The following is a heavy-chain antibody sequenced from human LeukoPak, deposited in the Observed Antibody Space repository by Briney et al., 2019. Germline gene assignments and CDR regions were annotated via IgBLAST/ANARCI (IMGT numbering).Heavy chain of an antibody. V-gene: IGHV3-9*01. CDR1: GFTFDDYA. D-gene: IGHD4-4*01. J-gene: IGHJ6*02. CDR3: ALGDSNYGYYGMDV. CDR2: ISWNSDSI. Sequence: GGSLRLSCTASGFTFDDYAMQWVRQAPGKGLEWVSSISWNSDSIGYADSVKGRFTISRDNSKNTLYLQMNSLRAEDTAVYYCALGDSNYGYYGMDVWGQGTTVTVSS.